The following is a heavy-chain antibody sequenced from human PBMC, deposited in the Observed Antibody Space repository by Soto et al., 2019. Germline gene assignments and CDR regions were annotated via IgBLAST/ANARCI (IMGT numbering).Heavy chain of an antibody. CDR2: ISGSGGST. V-gene: IGHV3-23*01. CDR3: AKVDCSSTSCYPTSYGMDV. D-gene: IGHD2-2*01. CDR1: GFTFSSYA. J-gene: IGHJ6*02. Sequence: GGSLRLSCAASGFTFSSYAMSWVRQAPGKGLEWVSAISGSGGSTYYADSVKGRFTISRDNSKNTLYLQMNSLRAEDTAVYYCAKVDCSSTSCYPTSYGMDVWGQGTTVTVSS.